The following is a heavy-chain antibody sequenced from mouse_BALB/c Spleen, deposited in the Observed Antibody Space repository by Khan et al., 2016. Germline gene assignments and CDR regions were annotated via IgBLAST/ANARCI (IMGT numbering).Heavy chain of an antibody. J-gene: IGHJ2*01. Sequence: EVQLQESGPGLVKPSQSLSLTCSVTGYSITSGYYWNWIRQFPGNKLEWMGYISYDGSNNYNPSLKNRVSITRDTSKNQFFLKLNSVTTEDTGTXYCAVFDGYYGLFDYWGQGTTLTVSS. D-gene: IGHD2-3*01. CDR1: GYSITSGYY. V-gene: IGHV3-6*02. CDR2: ISYDGSN. CDR3: AVFDGYYGLFDY.